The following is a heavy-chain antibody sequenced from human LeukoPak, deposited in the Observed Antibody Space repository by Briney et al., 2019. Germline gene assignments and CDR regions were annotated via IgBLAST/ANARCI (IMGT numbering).Heavy chain of an antibody. CDR2: MNQDGSEI. CDR3: AVFSSDYYDSSGYFDS. D-gene: IGHD3-22*01. V-gene: IGHV3-7*01. CDR1: GFTFSNFW. Sequence: GGSLRLSCAVSGFTFSNFWMSWVRQAPGKGLEWVANMNQDGSEIYNVDSVKGRFTISRDNAKNSLYLQMNSLRAEDTAVHYCAVFSSDYYDSSGYFDSWGQGTLVTVSS. J-gene: IGHJ4*02.